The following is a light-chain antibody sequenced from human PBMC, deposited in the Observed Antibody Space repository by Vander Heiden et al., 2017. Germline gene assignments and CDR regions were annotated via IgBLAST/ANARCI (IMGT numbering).Light chain of an antibody. J-gene: IGLJ2*01. CDR2: QDS. Sequence: SYELTQPPSVSVSPGQPASITCSGDKLGDKYACWYQQKPGQSPVLVIYQDSERPSGIPERFSGCNSGKTATLTISGTQAMDEADYYCQAWDSSTVGCGGGTELT. CDR3: QAWDSSTVG. V-gene: IGLV3-1*01. CDR1: KLGDKY.